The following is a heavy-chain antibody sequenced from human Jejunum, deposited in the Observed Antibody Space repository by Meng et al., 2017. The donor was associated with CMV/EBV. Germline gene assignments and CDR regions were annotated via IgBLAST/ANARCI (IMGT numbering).Heavy chain of an antibody. CDR1: A. Sequence: AMHWVRQAPGKGLEWVAVISYDGSNKYYADSVKGRFTISRDNSKNTLYLQMNSLRAEDTAVYFCARLPSKYYYDSTGYYAAYYFDDWGQGTPVTVSS. V-gene: IGHV3-30*04. D-gene: IGHD3-22*01. CDR2: ISYDGSNK. CDR3: ARLPSKYYYDSTGYYAAYYFDD. J-gene: IGHJ4*02.